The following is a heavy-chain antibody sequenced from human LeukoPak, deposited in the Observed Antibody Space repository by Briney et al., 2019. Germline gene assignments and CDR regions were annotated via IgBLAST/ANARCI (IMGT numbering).Heavy chain of an antibody. CDR1: GYSFTSYW. CDR2: IYPGDSDT. V-gene: IGHV5-51*01. J-gene: IGHJ5*02. CDR3: ARHLKAAAGISWFDP. Sequence: GESLKISCKGSGYSFTSYWIGWVRQMPGKGLEWMGIIYPGDSDTRYSPSFQGQVTISADKSISTAYLQWSSLKASDTAMYYCARHLKAAAGISWFDPWGQGTLVTVSS. D-gene: IGHD6-13*01.